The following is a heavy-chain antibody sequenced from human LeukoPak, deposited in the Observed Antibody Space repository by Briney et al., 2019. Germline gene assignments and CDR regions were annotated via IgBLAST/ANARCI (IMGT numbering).Heavy chain of an antibody. Sequence: ASVKVSCKASGYTFTGYYMHWVRQAPGQGLEWMGWINPNSGGTNYAQKFQGRVTMTRDTSISTAYTELSRLRSDDTAVYYCARRPVRGVIIRPFDYWGQGTLVTVSS. CDR3: ARRPVRGVIIRPFDY. D-gene: IGHD3-10*01. J-gene: IGHJ4*02. V-gene: IGHV1-2*02. CDR1: GYTFTGYY. CDR2: INPNSGGT.